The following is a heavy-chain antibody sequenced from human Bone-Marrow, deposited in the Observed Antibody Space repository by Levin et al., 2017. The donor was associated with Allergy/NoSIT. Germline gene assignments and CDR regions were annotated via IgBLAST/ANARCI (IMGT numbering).Heavy chain of an antibody. D-gene: IGHD2/OR15-2a*01. V-gene: IGHV1-8*01. J-gene: IGHJ6*02. CDR1: GYTFTSYD. CDR2: MNPNSGNT. Sequence: RGESLKISCKASGYTFTSYDINWVRQATGQGLEWMGWMNPNSGNTGYAQKFQGRVTMTRNTSISTAYMELSSLRSEDTAVYYCARAFRINSRHRYYYYGMDVWGQGTTVTVSS. CDR3: ARAFRINSRHRYYYYGMDV.